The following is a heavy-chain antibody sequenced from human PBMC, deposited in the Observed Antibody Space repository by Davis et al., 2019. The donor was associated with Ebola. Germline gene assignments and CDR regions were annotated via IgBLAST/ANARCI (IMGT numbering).Heavy chain of an antibody. J-gene: IGHJ4*02. CDR3: ARGAWSIWDY. CDR1: GLSASTNY. Sequence: GESLKISCVVSGLSASTNYMGWVRQAPGKVLEWVSLLYPDERTFYADSVRGRFTISRHSSNNTLYLQMNILRHDDTATYYCARGAWSIWDYWGRGTPVTVSS. D-gene: IGHD2-8*01. CDR2: LYPDERT. V-gene: IGHV3-53*04.